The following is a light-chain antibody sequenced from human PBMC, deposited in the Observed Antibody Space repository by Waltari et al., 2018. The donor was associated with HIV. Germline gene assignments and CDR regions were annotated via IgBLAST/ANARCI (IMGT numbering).Light chain of an antibody. Sequence: EIVLTPSPGSLSLSPGERATLSCSASQSVSSSHLAWYQQTPGLPPRLLIYGASSRATGIPDRFGGSGSGTDFTLTISRLEPEDFAVYYCQQYGTSPYTFGQGTKLEIK. V-gene: IGKV3-20*01. J-gene: IGKJ2*01. CDR1: QSVSSSH. CDR3: QQYGTSPYT. CDR2: GAS.